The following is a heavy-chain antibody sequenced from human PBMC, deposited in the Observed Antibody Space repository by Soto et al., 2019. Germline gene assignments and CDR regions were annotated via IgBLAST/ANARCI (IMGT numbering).Heavy chain of an antibody. J-gene: IGHJ2*01. CDR3: ARPAFGDYWYFDL. D-gene: IGHD4-17*01. V-gene: IGHV1-69*08. CDR2: IIPALGTA. CDR1: GGTFSSHT. Sequence: QAQLVQSGAEVKKPGSSVKVSCKASGGTFSSHTFSWVRQAPGQGLEWMGRIIPALGTATYAQKFQGRVTITAAESATTVYMELNSLRSEDTAVYSCARPAFGDYWYFDLWGRGTLVTVSS.